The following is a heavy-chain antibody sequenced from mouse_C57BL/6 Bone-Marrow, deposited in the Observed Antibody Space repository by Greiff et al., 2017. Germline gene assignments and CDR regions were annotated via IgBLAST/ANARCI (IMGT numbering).Heavy chain of an antibody. CDR1: GYSITSDY. D-gene: IGHD2-5*01. CDR2: ISYSGST. CDR3: ARRNYSNSLGDWYFDV. J-gene: IGHJ1*03. Sequence: EVNLVESGPGLAKPSQTLSLTCSVTGYSITSDYWNWIRQFPGNKLEYMGYISYSGSTYYNPSLKSRISITRDTSKNQYYLQLNSVTTEDTATYYCARRNYSNSLGDWYFDVWGTGTTVTVSS. V-gene: IGHV3-8*01.